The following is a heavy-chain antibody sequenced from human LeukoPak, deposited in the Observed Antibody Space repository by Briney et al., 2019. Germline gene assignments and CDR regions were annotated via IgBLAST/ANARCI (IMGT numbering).Heavy chain of an antibody. V-gene: IGHV3-30*03. D-gene: IGHD6-13*01. CDR1: GFTFSSYS. J-gene: IGHJ4*02. CDR3: TRKGSGSSWFFDY. Sequence: GGSLRLSCAASGFTFSSYSMNWVRQAPGKGLEWVAVISYDGSNKYYADSVKGRFTISRDNSKNTLYLQMNSLRAEDTAVYYCTRKGSGSSWFFDYWGQGTLVTVSS. CDR2: ISYDGSNK.